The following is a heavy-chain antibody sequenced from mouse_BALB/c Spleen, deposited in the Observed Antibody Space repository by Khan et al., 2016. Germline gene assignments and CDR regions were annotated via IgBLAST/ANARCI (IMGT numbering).Heavy chain of an antibody. CDR2: IYPGDGDT. D-gene: IGHD1-2*01. Sequence: QVQLKQSGAELARPGASVKLSCKASGYTFTNYWIQWVKQRPGQGLEWIGAIYPGDGDTRYTQKFKGKATLTVDKSSSTAYMQLSSLASEDSAVYYCAKSGATATFAYWGQGTLVTVSA. J-gene: IGHJ3*01. CDR3: AKSGATATFAY. V-gene: IGHV1-87*01. CDR1: GYTFTNYW.